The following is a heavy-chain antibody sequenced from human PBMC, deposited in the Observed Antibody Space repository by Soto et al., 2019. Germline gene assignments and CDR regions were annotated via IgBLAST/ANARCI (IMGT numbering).Heavy chain of an antibody. CDR2: IIPIFRTP. D-gene: IGHD1-1*01. V-gene: IGHV1-69*13. CDR3: ARDKDREQLGGNYYYTLDV. CDR1: GDTFDTFA. J-gene: IGHJ6*02. Sequence: SVKVSCKASGDTFDTFAISWVRQAPEQGLEWMGGIIPIFRTPDYAQKFQGRVTITADVSTSTAYMELSSLRSEDTAVYYCARDKDREQLGGNYYYTLDVWGQGTTVTVSS.